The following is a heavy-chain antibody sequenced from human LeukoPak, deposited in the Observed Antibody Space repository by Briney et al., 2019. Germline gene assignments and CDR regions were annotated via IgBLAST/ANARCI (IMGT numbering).Heavy chain of an antibody. V-gene: IGHV4-39*01. CDR2: IYYSGST. Sequence: PSETLSLTCTVSGGSISSSSYYWGRIRQPPGKGLEWIGSIYYSGSTYYNPSLKSRVTISVDTSKNQFSLKLSSVTAADTAVYYCAKVFGELLYSPNNWFDPWGQGTLVTVSS. CDR1: GGSISSSSYY. CDR3: AKVFGELLYSPNNWFDP. J-gene: IGHJ5*02. D-gene: IGHD3-10*01.